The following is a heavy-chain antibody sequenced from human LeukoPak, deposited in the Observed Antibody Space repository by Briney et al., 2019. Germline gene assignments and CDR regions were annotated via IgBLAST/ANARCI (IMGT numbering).Heavy chain of an antibody. V-gene: IGHV3-23*01. CDR2: ITDSGTGT. Sequence: GGSLRLSCAASGFTFSSYALSWVRQAPGKGLEWVSGITDSGTGTYYADSVKGRFTISRDNSKNTVYLQMSSLRAEDTAVYYCAKYDFWSGYSLVWGQGTTVTVSS. CDR1: GFTFSSYA. D-gene: IGHD3-3*01. J-gene: IGHJ6*02. CDR3: AKYDFWSGYSLV.